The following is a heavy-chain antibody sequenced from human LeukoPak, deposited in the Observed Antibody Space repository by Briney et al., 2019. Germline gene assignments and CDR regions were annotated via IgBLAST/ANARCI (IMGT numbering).Heavy chain of an antibody. Sequence: KSSETLSLTCAVSGYSISTSNWWGWIRQPPGQGLEWIGYIYSGSTYYNPSLKSRVTMSVDTSKNQFSLKLSSVTAVDTAVYYCARNPSGGIGWFDPWGQGTLVTVSS. D-gene: IGHD6-13*01. CDR1: GYSISTSNW. CDR2: IYSGST. J-gene: IGHJ5*02. CDR3: ARNPSGGIGWFDP. V-gene: IGHV4-28*01.